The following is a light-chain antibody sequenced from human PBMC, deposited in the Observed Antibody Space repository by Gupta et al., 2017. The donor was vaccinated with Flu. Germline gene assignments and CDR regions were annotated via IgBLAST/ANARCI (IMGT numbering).Light chain of an antibody. CDR1: QRIGRW. CDR2: QAS. J-gene: IGKJ1*01. Sequence: TLSASVGDRVTITGRASQRIGRWLAWHQQKPGKAPTLLIYQASTLESGVPSRCSGSGSGTEFTLTISRRQPDDFATYYCQQYDSYFRTFGQGTKVEVE. V-gene: IGKV1-5*03. CDR3: QQYDSYFRT.